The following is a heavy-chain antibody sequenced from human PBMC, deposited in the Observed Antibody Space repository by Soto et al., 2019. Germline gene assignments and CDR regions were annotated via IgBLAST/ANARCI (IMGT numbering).Heavy chain of an antibody. CDR1: GYSFTSYW. V-gene: IGHV5-51*01. J-gene: IGHJ5*02. D-gene: IGHD6-13*01. Sequence: GESLKISCKGSGYSFTSYWIGWVRQMPGKGLEWMGIIYPGDSDTRYSPSFQGQVTISADKSISTAYLQWSSLKASDTAMYYCSRHSTHYRAVAGTHWLHPCGHGTVVTV. CDR2: IYPGDSDT. CDR3: SRHSTHYRAVAGTHWLHP.